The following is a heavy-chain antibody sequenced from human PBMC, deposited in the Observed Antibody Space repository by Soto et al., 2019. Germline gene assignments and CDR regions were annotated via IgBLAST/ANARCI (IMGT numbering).Heavy chain of an antibody. V-gene: IGHV1-3*01. Sequence: GASVKVSCMASGYTFTSYAMHWVRKAPGQRLEWMGWSNAGNGNTKYSQKFQGRVTITRDTSASTAYMELSSLRSEDTAVYYCARGERGYSYGYWSFDYWGQGTLVTVSS. CDR3: ARGERGYSYGYWSFDY. CDR1: GYTFTSYA. D-gene: IGHD5-18*01. CDR2: SNAGNGNT. J-gene: IGHJ4*02.